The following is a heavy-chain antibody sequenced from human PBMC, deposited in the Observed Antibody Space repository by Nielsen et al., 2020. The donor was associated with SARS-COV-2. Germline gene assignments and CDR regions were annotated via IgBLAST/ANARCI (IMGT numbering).Heavy chain of an antibody. Sequence: GESLKISCAASGFTFSSYAMHWVRQAPGKGLEWVAVISYDGSNKYYADSVKGRFTISRDNSKNTLYLQMNSLRAEDTAVYYCAKEWYYYGSGSYYKVGLFRRGQVDYFDYWGQGTLVTVSS. CDR2: ISYDGSNK. D-gene: IGHD3-10*01. V-gene: IGHV3-30-3*01. J-gene: IGHJ4*02. CDR3: AKEWYYYGSGSYYKVGLFRRGQVDYFDY. CDR1: GFTFSSYA.